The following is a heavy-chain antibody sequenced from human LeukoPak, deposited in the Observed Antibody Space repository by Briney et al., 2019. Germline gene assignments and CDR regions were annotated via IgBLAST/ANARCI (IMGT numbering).Heavy chain of an antibody. Sequence: GGSLRLSCAASGFTFSSYGMHWVHQAPGKGLEWVAVISYDGSNKYYADSVKGRFTISRDNSKNTLYLQMNSLRAEDTAMYYCARETRGESDYWGHGTLVTVSS. D-gene: IGHD3-10*01. V-gene: IGHV3-30*03. CDR1: GFTFSSYG. CDR3: ARETRGESDY. CDR2: ISYDGSNK. J-gene: IGHJ4*01.